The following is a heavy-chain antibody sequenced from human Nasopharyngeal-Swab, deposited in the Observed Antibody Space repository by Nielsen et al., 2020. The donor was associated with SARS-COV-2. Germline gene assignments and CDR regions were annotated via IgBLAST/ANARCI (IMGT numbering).Heavy chain of an antibody. CDR1: GFTFSSYA. CDR3: ARGTDDDYVWGSTFDY. D-gene: IGHD3-16*01. V-gene: IGHV3-30-3*01. J-gene: IGHJ4*02. CDR2: ISSDGSNK. Sequence: GESLKISCAASGFTFSSYAMHWVRQAPGKGREWVAVISSDGSNKYYADSVKGRFTISRDNSKNTLYLQMNSLRAEDTAVYYCARGTDDDYVWGSTFDYWGQGTLVTVSS.